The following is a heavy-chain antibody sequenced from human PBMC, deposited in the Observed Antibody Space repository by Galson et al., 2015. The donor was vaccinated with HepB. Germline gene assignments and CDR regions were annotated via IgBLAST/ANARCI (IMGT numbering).Heavy chain of an antibody. CDR2: INTNTGNP. CDR1: GSTFTSYA. Sequence: SVKVSCKASGSTFTSYAMNWVRQAPGQGLEWMGWINTNTGNPTYAQGFTGRFVFSLDTSVSTAYLQISSLKAEDTAVYYCASPSIAFSRATFGGVIENWGQGTLVTVSS. D-gene: IGHD3-16*02. V-gene: IGHV7-4-1*02. J-gene: IGHJ4*02. CDR3: ASPSIAFSRATFGGVIEN.